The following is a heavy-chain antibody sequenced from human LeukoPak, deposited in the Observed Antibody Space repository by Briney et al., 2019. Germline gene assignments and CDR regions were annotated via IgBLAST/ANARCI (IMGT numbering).Heavy chain of an antibody. Sequence: GSLRLSCAASGFTFTSYALHWVRQAPGKGLEWVAVISKDGSDKYYADSVRGRFTISRDSSKNTLCLQMNSLRIEDTAVYYCARDETVAGTVDYWGQGSLVTVSS. CDR3: ARDETVAGTVDY. J-gene: IGHJ4*02. D-gene: IGHD6-19*01. CDR1: GFTFTSYA. CDR2: ISKDGSDK. V-gene: IGHV3-30-3*01.